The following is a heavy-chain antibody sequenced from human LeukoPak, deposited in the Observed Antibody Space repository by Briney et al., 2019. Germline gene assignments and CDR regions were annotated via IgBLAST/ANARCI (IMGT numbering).Heavy chain of an antibody. Sequence: GGSLRLSCTASGFTFSSHSMNWVRQAPGKRLEWVSSISSSGSYIYYADSVKGRFTISRDNAKNSLYLQMNSLRAEDTAVYYCARGRTGIVGATISWGQGTLVTVSS. CDR2: ISSSGSYI. CDR1: GFTFSSHS. CDR3: ARGRTGIVGATIS. J-gene: IGHJ5*02. D-gene: IGHD1-26*01. V-gene: IGHV3-21*01.